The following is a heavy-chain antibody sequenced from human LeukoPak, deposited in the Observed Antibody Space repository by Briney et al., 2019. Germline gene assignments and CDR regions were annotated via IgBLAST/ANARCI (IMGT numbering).Heavy chain of an antibody. D-gene: IGHD4-23*01. Sequence: SETLSLTCTVSRGSISDYYWSWIRQPPGEGLEWVGYIYYSGSTNYNPSLKSRVTISLDTSKNHFSLNLNSVTAADTAVYYCARELNVGNTGYYFDYWGQGTLVTVSS. CDR3: ARELNVGNTGYYFDY. V-gene: IGHV4-59*01. CDR2: IYYSGST. J-gene: IGHJ4*02. CDR1: RGSISDYY.